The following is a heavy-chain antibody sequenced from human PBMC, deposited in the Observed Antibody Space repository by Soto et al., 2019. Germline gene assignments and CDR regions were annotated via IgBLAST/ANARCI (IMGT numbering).Heavy chain of an antibody. CDR1: GGSFSGYY. CDR3: ARAPFTDPAAFGI. CDR2: INHSGST. Sequence: SETLSLTCAVYGGSFSGYYWSWIRQPPGKGLEWIGEINHSGSTNYNPSLKSRVTISVDTSKNQFSLKLSSVTAADTAVYYCARAPFTDPAAFGIWGQGTMVTVSS. J-gene: IGHJ3*02. V-gene: IGHV4-34*01.